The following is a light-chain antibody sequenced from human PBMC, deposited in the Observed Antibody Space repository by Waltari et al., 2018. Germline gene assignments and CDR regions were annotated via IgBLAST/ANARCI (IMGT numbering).Light chain of an antibody. CDR3: SSYTSSSTYVV. CDR1: SSDVGDYNY. CDR2: DVS. Sequence: QSALTQPASVSGSPGQSITISCTGTSSDVGDYNYVSWYQRHPGKAPKLIIFDVSNRPPGVSNRFSGAKSGDTASLTISGLQAEDEADYYCSSYTSSSTYVVFGGGTKLTVL. V-gene: IGLV2-14*03. J-gene: IGLJ2*01.